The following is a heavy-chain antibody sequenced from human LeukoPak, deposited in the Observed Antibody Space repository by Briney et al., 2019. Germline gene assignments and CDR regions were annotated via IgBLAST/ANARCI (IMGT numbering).Heavy chain of an antibody. V-gene: IGHV4-4*07. CDR1: GGSISSYY. Sequence: SETLSLTCTVSGGSISSYYWSWIRQPAGKGLEWIGRIYTSGSTNYNPSLKSRVTMSVDTSKNQFSLKLSSVTAADTAVYYCARDIGYYESSGYPRDAFDIWGQGTMVTVSS. CDR2: IYTSGST. D-gene: IGHD3-22*01. J-gene: IGHJ3*02. CDR3: ARDIGYYESSGYPRDAFDI.